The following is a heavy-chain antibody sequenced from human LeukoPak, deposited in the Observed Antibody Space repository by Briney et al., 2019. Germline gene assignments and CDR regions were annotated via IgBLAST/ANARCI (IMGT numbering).Heavy chain of an antibody. CDR1: GYTFTVYY. V-gene: IGHV1-2*06. Sequence: ASVTVSCTASGYTFTVYYMHWVRQAPGQGLERMGRINPNSGGTNYAQKFQGRVTMTRDTSISTAYMELSRLRSDDTAVYYCARADCGSSCPFDYWGQGTLVTVSS. CDR2: INPNSGGT. D-gene: IGHD6-13*01. CDR3: ARADCGSSCPFDY. J-gene: IGHJ4*02.